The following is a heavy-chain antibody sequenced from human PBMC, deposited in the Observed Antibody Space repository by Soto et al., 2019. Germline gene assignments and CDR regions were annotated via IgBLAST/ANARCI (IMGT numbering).Heavy chain of an antibody. D-gene: IGHD3-22*01. J-gene: IGHJ4*02. CDR3: ARRRITMIAGDFDY. V-gene: IGHV4-39*01. Sequence: PSETLSLTCTVSGGSISSSSYYWGWIRQPPGKGLEWIGSIYYSGSTYYNPSLKSRVTISVDTSKNQFSLKLSSVTAADTAVYYCARRRITMIAGDFDYWGQGTLVTVSS. CDR2: IYYSGST. CDR1: GGSISSSSYY.